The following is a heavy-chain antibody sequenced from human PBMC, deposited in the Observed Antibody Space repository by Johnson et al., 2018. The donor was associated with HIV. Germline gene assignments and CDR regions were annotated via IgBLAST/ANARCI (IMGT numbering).Heavy chain of an antibody. CDR3: AKEGNPYLVGATAGGVGVAFDI. CDR2: ISWNSGSI. V-gene: IGHV3-9*01. D-gene: IGHD1-26*01. Sequence: EVQLVESGGGLVQPGRSLRLSCAASGFTFDDYAMHWVRQAPGKGLEWVSGISWNSGSIGYADSVKGRFTISRDNAKNSLYLQMNSLRAEDTALYYCAKEGNPYLVGATAGGVGVAFDIWGQGTMVTVSS. J-gene: IGHJ3*02. CDR1: GFTFDDYA.